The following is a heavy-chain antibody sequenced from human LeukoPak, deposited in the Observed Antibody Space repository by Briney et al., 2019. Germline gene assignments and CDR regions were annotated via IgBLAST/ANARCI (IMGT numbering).Heavy chain of an antibody. J-gene: IGHJ4*02. V-gene: IGHV4-30-4*01. D-gene: IGHD3-22*01. CDR3: ARARGDYYDSSRIFDY. Sequence: SETLSLTCTVPGGSISSGDYYWSWIRQPPGKGLEWIGYIYYSGSTYYNPSLKSRVTISVDTSKNQFSLKLSSVTAADTAVYYCARARGDYYDSSRIFDYWGQGTLVTVSS. CDR1: GGSISSGDYY. CDR2: IYYSGST.